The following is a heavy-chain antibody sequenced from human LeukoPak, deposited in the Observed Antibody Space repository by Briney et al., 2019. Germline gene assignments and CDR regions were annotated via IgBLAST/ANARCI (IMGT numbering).Heavy chain of an antibody. J-gene: IGHJ4*02. CDR3: ARDREQLVLDY. CDR2: IWYDGSNK. Sequence: ARSLTLSCAASGFTFSSYGMHWVRQAPGKGLEWVAVIWYDGSNKYYADSVKGRFTISRDNSKNTLYLQMNSLRAEDTAVYYCARDREQLVLDYWGQGTLVTVTS. D-gene: IGHD6-13*01. V-gene: IGHV3-33*01. CDR1: GFTFSSYG.